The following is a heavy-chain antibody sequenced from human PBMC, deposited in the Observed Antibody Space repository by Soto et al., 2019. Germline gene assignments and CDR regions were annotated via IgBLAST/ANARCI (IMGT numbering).Heavy chain of an antibody. CDR3: ARDDGLGLRYFDWYWCLGY. CDR2: ISSNGGST. J-gene: IGHJ4*02. V-gene: IGHV3-64*01. Sequence: PGGSLRLSCAASGFTFSSYAMHWVRQTPGKGLQYVSAISSNGGSTYYANSVKGRFTISRDNAKNTLYLKRGSLRAEDMAVYYCARDDGLGLRYFDWYWCLGYWGQGTLVTVS. CDR1: GFTFSSYA. D-gene: IGHD3-9*01.